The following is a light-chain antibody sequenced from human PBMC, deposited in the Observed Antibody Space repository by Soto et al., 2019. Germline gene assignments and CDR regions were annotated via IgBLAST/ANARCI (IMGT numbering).Light chain of an antibody. CDR1: STDVGANNY. Sequence: QSALTQPASVSGSPGQSITISCTGTSTDVGANNYVSWYQQHPGRAPKVMIYDVTNRPSGVSSRFSGSKSGNTASLTISGLQAEDEADYYFYSHVDATTGVFGGGTKVNVL. CDR3: YSHVDATTGV. J-gene: IGLJ2*01. V-gene: IGLV2-14*01. CDR2: DVT.